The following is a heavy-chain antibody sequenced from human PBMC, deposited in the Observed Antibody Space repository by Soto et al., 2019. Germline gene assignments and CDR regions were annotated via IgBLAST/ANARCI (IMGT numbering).Heavy chain of an antibody. Sequence: QVQLVQSGAEVKKPGSSVKVSCKASGGSLSNYGISWVRQAPGQGLEWMGAIIPVFGTPNYAQKFQDRVTINADESTTLVYMEVRGLTSEDTAMYYCARGDATKIVVTTYYGMDVWGQGTTVTVSS. D-gene: IGHD3-22*01. V-gene: IGHV1-69*12. CDR3: ARGDATKIVVTTYYGMDV. CDR2: IIPVFGTP. CDR1: GGSLSNYG. J-gene: IGHJ6*02.